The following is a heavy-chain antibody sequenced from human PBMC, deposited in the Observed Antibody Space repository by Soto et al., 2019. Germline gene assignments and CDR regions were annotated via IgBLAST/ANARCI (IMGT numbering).Heavy chain of an antibody. V-gene: IGHV1-69*12. Sequence: QVQLEQSGAEVKKPGSSVKVSCKASGGTFRTAAVSWVRQAPGQGLEWMGGIMPVFRTPDYAQKFHGRVTSTAAESTGTANMELSGLRSDDTAVYYCARDNDRPHLGGNYYYILDVWGQGTTITVSS. J-gene: IGHJ6*02. CDR3: ARDNDRPHLGGNYYYILDV. CDR2: IMPVFRTP. CDR1: GGTFRTAA. D-gene: IGHD2-8*01.